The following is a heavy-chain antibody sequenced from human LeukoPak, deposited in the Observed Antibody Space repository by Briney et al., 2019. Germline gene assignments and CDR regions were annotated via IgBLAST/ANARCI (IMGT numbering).Heavy chain of an antibody. V-gene: IGHV3-23*01. Sequence: GGSLRLSCAASGFTFSNYAMSWVRQAPGKGLEWASVISGGGGSSYYADSVKGRFTISRDNSKSTLYLQMNSLRAEDTAVYYCAKGGSVGVGTSYYFDYWGQGTLVTVSS. CDR1: GFTFSNYA. CDR2: ISGGGGSS. CDR3: AKGGSVGVGTSYYFDY. J-gene: IGHJ4*02. D-gene: IGHD1-26*01.